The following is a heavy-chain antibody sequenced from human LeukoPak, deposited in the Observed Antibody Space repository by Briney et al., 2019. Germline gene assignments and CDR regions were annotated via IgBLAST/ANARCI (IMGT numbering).Heavy chain of an antibody. D-gene: IGHD3-22*01. CDR1: GGSISSSSYY. CDR2: IYYSGST. J-gene: IGHJ4*02. V-gene: IGHV4-39*01. Sequence: PSETLSLTCTVSGGSISSSSYYWGWIRQPPGKGLEWIRSIYYSGSTYYNPSLKSRVTISVDTSKSQFSLKLSSVTAADTAVYYCARRQSVYYYDSSGYPVPLFDYWGQGTLVTVSS. CDR3: ARRQSVYYYDSSGYPVPLFDY.